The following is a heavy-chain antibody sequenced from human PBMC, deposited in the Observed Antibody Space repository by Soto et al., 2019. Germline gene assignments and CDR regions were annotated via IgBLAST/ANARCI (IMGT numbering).Heavy chain of an antibody. CDR3: ARDRNPLRPLYYYDSSGYYPAGE. CDR1: GFTFSSYG. Sequence: GGSLRLSCAASGFTFSSYGMHWVRQAPGKGLEWVAVIWYDGSNKYYAGSVKGRFTISRDNSKNTLYLQMNSLRAEDTAVYYCARDRNPLRPLYYYDSSGYYPAGEWGQGTLVTVSS. J-gene: IGHJ4*02. V-gene: IGHV3-33*01. D-gene: IGHD3-22*01. CDR2: IWYDGSNK.